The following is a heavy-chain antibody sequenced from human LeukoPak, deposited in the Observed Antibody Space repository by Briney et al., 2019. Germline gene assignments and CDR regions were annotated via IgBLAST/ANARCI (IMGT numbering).Heavy chain of an antibody. J-gene: IGHJ4*02. CDR2: ISGSGGST. V-gene: IGHV3-23*01. Sequence: GGSLRLSCAASGFTFSSYAMSWVRQAPGKGLEWVSAISGSGGSTYYADSVKGRFTISRDNSKSTLYLQMNSLRAEDTAVYYCAKDLRDQTGATPFDYWGQGTLVTVSS. CDR1: GFTFSSYA. CDR3: AKDLRDQTGATPFDY. D-gene: IGHD1-26*01.